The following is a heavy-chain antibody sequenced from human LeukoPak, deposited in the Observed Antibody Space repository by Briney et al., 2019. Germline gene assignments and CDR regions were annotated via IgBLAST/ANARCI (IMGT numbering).Heavy chain of an antibody. CDR2: ISWNSDII. CDR1: GFIFYDFA. V-gene: IGHV3-9*01. J-gene: IGHJ6*03. D-gene: IGHD2-15*01. Sequence: GGSLRLSCVASGFIFYDFAVHWVRQPPGKGLEWVSTISWNSDIILYADSVKGRFTISRDNDRNSLYLEMNSLRPEDTALYYCVKSGGYYYMDAWGKGTTVVVSS. CDR3: VKSGGYYYMDA.